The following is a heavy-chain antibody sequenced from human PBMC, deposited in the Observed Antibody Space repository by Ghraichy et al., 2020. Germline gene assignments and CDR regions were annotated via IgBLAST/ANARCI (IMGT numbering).Heavy chain of an antibody. CDR2: IIPIFGTA. CDR1: GGTFSSYA. J-gene: IGHJ6*03. D-gene: IGHD6-13*01. Sequence: SVKVSCKTSGGTFSSYAISWVRQAPGQGLEWMGGIIPIFGTANYAQKFQGRVTITADKSTSTAYMELSSLRSEDTAVYYCAREGGGRIAAQNYYYYYMDVWGKGTTVTVSS. CDR3: AREGGGRIAAQNYYYYYMDV. V-gene: IGHV1-69*06.